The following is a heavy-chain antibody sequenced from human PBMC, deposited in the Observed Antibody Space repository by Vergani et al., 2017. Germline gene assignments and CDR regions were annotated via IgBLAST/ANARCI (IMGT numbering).Heavy chain of an antibody. D-gene: IGHD2-21*01. CDR1: GYTFTGYY. J-gene: IGHJ6*02. CDR2: INPNSGGT. Sequence: QVQLVQSGAEVKKPGASVKVSCKASGYTFTGYYMHWVRQAPGQGLEWMGWINPNSGGTNYAQKFQGRVTMTRDTSISTAYMELSRLRSDDTAVYYWAREGQPIYYYYYYGMDVWGQGTTVTVSS. CDR3: AREGQPIYYYYYYGMDV. V-gene: IGHV1-2*02.